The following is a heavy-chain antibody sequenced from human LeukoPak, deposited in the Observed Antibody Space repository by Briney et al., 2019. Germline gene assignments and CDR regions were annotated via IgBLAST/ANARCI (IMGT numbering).Heavy chain of an antibody. CDR2: ISWNSGSI. J-gene: IGHJ6*02. Sequence: SGGSLGLSCAASGFTFDDYAMHWVRQAPGKGLEWVSGISWNSGSIGYADSVKGRFTISRDNAKNSLYLQMNSLRAEDTALYYCAKGRNSGSPQGGYYYYGMDVWGQGTTVTVSS. CDR3: AKGRNSGSPQGGYYYYGMDV. D-gene: IGHD5-12*01. V-gene: IGHV3-9*01. CDR1: GFTFDDYA.